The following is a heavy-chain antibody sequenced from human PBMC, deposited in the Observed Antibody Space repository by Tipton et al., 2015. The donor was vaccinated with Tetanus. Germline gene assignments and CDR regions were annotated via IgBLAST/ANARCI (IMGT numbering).Heavy chain of an antibody. CDR2: IPYDGSSK. CDR1: GFTFSSFG. J-gene: IGHJ4*02. V-gene: IGHV3-30*03. D-gene: IGHD5-24*01. Sequence: SLRLSCEASGFTFSSFGMHWVRQAPGKGLEWVAVIPYDGSSKYYSDSVKGRFTVSRDNSNGMVYLEMGSLRDEDTAVFYCARDTYYQSHHYNYFDCWGQGVRVTVSS. CDR3: ARDTYYQSHHYNYFDC.